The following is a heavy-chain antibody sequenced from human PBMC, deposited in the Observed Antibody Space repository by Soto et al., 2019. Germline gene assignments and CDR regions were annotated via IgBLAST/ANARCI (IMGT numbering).Heavy chain of an antibody. CDR3: ARESVKIFGVDVFDY. D-gene: IGHD3-3*01. CDR1: GFSFSNYE. J-gene: IGHJ4*02. Sequence: GGSLRLSCAVSGFSFSNYEMNWVRQAPGKGLEWVSYITSSGSTVYYADSVKGRFTISRDNAKNSLYLQMNSLRAEDTAVYYCARESVKIFGVDVFDYWGQGTLVTV. CDR2: ITSSGSTV. V-gene: IGHV3-48*03.